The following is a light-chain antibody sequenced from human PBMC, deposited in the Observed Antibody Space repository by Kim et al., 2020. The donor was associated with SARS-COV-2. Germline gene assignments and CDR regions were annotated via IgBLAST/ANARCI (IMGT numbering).Light chain of an antibody. V-gene: IGKV3D-15*01. Sequence: PPGESATLPCTASQSIGPDFAGYQQKPGQAPRLLIYHAFTRATGIPARISGSGSGTVFTLTISSLQSEDFAVYYCQQYNDWPLTCGGGTKLEI. CDR2: HAF. CDR1: QSIGPD. J-gene: IGKJ4*01. CDR3: QQYNDWPLT.